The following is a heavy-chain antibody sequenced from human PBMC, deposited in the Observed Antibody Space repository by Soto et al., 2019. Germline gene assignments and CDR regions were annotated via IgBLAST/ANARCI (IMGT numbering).Heavy chain of an antibody. D-gene: IGHD6-6*01. V-gene: IGHV4-39*01. Sequence: PSETLSLTCTVSGGSISSSSYYWGWIRQPPGKGLEWIGSIYYSGITYYNPSLMSRVTISVDTSKNQFSLKLISVTAAXTSVYYCASHGTRRTRLVHLDYYYYGMDVGGQGTTVTVSS. CDR3: ASHGTRRTRLVHLDYYYYGMDV. J-gene: IGHJ6*02. CDR2: IYYSGIT. CDR1: GGSISSSSYY.